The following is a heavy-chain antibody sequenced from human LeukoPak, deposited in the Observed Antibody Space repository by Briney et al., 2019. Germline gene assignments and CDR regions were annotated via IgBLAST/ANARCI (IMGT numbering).Heavy chain of an antibody. CDR2: ITRSSSAR. CDR1: AFTFSSYS. Sequence: GGSLRLSCAASAFTFSSYSMNWVRQVPGEVLEWVSYITRSSSARYYADSVKGRFAISRDNAKNSLYLQMNSLRAEDTAVYYCATQWELHPAFWGQGTLVTVSS. V-gene: IGHV3-48*01. D-gene: IGHD1-26*01. J-gene: IGHJ4*02. CDR3: ATQWELHPAF.